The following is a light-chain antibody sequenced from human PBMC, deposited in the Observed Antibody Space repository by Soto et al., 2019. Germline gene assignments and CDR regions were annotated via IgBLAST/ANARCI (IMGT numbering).Light chain of an antibody. V-gene: IGLV2-8*01. CDR3: SSYTSSSTLVV. CDR2: EVT. Sequence: QSALTQPPSASGSPGQSVTISCTGTSSDVGGYNHVSWYQQHPGKAPRLMISEVTKRPSGVPDRFSGSKSGNTASLTISGLQAEDEADYYCSSYTSSSTLVVFGGGTKLTVL. J-gene: IGLJ2*01. CDR1: SSDVGGYNH.